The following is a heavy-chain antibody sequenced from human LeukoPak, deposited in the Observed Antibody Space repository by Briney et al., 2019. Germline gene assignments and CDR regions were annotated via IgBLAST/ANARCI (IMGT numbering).Heavy chain of an antibody. V-gene: IGHV3-30*01. J-gene: IGHJ4*02. D-gene: IGHD3-3*02. Sequence: GGSLRLSCAASGFTFSSYAMHWVRLAPGKGLEWVAVISYDGSNKYYADSVKGRFTISRDNSKNTLYLQMNSLRAEDTAVYYCARDYSIPFDYWGQGTLVTVSS. CDR3: ARDYSIPFDY. CDR2: ISYDGSNK. CDR1: GFTFSSYA.